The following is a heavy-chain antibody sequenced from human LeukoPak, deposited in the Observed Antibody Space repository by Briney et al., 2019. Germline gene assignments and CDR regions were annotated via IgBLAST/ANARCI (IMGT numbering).Heavy chain of an antibody. Sequence: GGSLRLSCAASGFTFSSYAMSWVRQAPGKGLEWVSAISGSGGSTYYADSVKGRFTISRDNSKNTLYLQMNSLRAEDTAVYCCAKHSGSYGVYYYGMDVWGQGTTVTVSS. J-gene: IGHJ6*02. CDR2: ISGSGGST. V-gene: IGHV3-23*01. D-gene: IGHD1-26*01. CDR3: AKHSGSYGVYYYGMDV. CDR1: GFTFSSYA.